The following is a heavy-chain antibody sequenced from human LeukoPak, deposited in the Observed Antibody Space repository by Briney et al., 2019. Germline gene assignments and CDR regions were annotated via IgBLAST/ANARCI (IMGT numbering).Heavy chain of an antibody. Sequence: PGGSLRLSCAASGSIFSRFSFSAYSMSWVRQAPGQRPEWVPFITSASTTIYYADSVKGRFTISRDNAKNSLYLQMNSLRAEDTAVYYCAIDDYGDSSGVGYWGQGTLVTVSS. J-gene: IGHJ4*02. CDR1: GSIFSRFSFSAYS. CDR3: AIDDYGDSSGVGY. CDR2: ITSASTTI. D-gene: IGHD4-17*01. V-gene: IGHV3-48*01.